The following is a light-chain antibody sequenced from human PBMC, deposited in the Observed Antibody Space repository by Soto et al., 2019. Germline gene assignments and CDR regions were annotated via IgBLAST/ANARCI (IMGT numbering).Light chain of an antibody. CDR3: SSYTSSSTLVV. Sequence: QSVLTQPRSVSGSPGQSVAISCTGTSSDVGGYDYVSWFQQHPGKAPKLMIYDVSNRPSGVSNRFSGSKSGNTASLTISGLQAEDEADYYCSSYTSSSTLVVFGTGTKSPS. V-gene: IGLV2-14*01. J-gene: IGLJ1*01. CDR2: DVS. CDR1: SSDVGGYDY.